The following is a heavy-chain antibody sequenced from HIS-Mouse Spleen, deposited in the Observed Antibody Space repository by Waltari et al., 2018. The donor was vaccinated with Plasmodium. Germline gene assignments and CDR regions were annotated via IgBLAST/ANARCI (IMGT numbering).Heavy chain of an antibody. CDR2: ISYDGSNK. Sequence: QVQLVESGGGVVQPGRSLSPSWAASGFPFSSYGMHWVRQAPGKGLEWVAVISYDGSNKYYADSVKGRFTISRDNSKNTLYLQMNSLRAEDTAVYYCAIRANWYYYYGMDVWGQGTTVTVSS. CDR1: GFPFSSYG. J-gene: IGHJ6*02. D-gene: IGHD7-27*01. V-gene: IGHV3-30*03. CDR3: AIRANWYYYYGMDV.